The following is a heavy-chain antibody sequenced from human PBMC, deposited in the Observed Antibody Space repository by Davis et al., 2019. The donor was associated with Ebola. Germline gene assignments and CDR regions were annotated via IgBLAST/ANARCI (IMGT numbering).Heavy chain of an antibody. CDR1: VGSFRGYY. Sequence: SETLSLTCAVYVGSFRGYYWSWIRQPPGKGLEWIGEINHSGSTNYNPSLKSRVTISVDTSKNQFSLKLSSVTAADTAVYYCARGTYYYGSGSYYRPFDYWGQGTLVTVSS. CDR3: ARGTYYYGSGSYYRPFDY. J-gene: IGHJ4*02. D-gene: IGHD3-10*01. CDR2: INHSGST. V-gene: IGHV4-34*01.